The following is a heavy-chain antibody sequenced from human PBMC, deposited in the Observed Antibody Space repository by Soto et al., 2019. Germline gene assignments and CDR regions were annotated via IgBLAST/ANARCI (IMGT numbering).Heavy chain of an antibody. Sequence: QVQLVQSGAEVKKPGASVKVSCKASGYSFASYGISWVRQAPGQGLEWVGWISAHNGNTEYAQKFRGRVTMTTETSTSTAYMELRSLTYEDTAIYYCARDTMATSNWFDPWGQGTLVTVSS. V-gene: IGHV1-18*01. D-gene: IGHD2-2*01. J-gene: IGHJ5*02. CDR2: ISAHNGNT. CDR3: ARDTMATSNWFDP. CDR1: GYSFASYG.